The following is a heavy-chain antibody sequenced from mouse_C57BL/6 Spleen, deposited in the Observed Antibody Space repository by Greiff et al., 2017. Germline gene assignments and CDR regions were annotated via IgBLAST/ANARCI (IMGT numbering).Heavy chain of an antibody. CDR3: ARSAEYDVVYFDY. D-gene: IGHD2-12*01. CDR2: ISYSGST. Sequence: EVQLQESGPGLAKPSQTLSLTCSVSGYSITSDYWNWIRKFPGNKLEYMGYISYSGSTYYNPSLKSRLSITRNTSKNQYYLQLNSVTTEETATYYCARSAEYDVVYFDYWGQGTTLTVSS. J-gene: IGHJ2*01. V-gene: IGHV3-8*01. CDR1: GYSITSDY.